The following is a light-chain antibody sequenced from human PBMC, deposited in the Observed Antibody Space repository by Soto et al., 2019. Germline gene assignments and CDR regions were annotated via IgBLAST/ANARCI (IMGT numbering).Light chain of an antibody. Sequence: AIQLTQSPSSLSASVGDRVTITCRASQGISSALAWYQQKPGKAPKLLIYDASSLESGVPSRSSGSGSGTDFTLTISSLQPEDFATYYCQQFNSYPQDFGQGTRLEIK. V-gene: IGKV1-13*02. J-gene: IGKJ5*01. CDR2: DAS. CDR1: QGISSA. CDR3: QQFNSYPQD.